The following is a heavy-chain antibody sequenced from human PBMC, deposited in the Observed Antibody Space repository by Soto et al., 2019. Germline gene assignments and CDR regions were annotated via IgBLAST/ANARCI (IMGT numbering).Heavy chain of an antibody. CDR2: IYTSGST. CDR3: ARDQRITIFGVVIYPQPGWLDP. Sequence: SETLSLTCTVSGGSISSYYWSWIRQPAGKGLEWIGRIYTSGSTNYNPSLKSRVTMSVDTSKNQFSLKLSSVTAADTAVYYCARDQRITIFGVVIYPQPGWLDPWGQGTLVTVSS. D-gene: IGHD3-3*01. V-gene: IGHV4-4*07. CDR1: GGSISSYY. J-gene: IGHJ5*02.